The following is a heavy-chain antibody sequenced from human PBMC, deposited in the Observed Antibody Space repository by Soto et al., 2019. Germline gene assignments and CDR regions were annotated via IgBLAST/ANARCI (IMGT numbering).Heavy chain of an antibody. Sequence: QVQLVGSGVGLVKPGGSLRLSCAASGFTFSDYYMSWIRHAPGTGLEWVSYISSSGSTIYYADSVKGRFTISRDNAKNSLYLQMNSLKAKNTAVYYCASREQPSDGMDVWGQGTTVNVCS. CDR1: GFTFSDYY. CDR3: ASREQPSDGMDV. CDR2: ISSSGSTI. V-gene: IGHV3-11*01. D-gene: IGHD1-26*01. J-gene: IGHJ6*02.